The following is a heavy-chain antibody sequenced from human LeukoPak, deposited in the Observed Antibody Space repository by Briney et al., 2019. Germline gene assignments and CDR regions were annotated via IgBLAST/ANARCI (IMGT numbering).Heavy chain of an antibody. D-gene: IGHD2-15*01. CDR2: ISYDGSNK. CDR3: AKGSDIFDP. J-gene: IGHJ5*02. Sequence: GGSLRLSCAASRFTFSSYGMHWVRQAPGKGLEWVAVISYDGSNKYYADSVKGRFTISRDNSKNTLYLQMNSLRAEDTAVYYCAKGSDIFDPWGQGTLVTVSS. V-gene: IGHV3-30*18. CDR1: RFTFSSYG.